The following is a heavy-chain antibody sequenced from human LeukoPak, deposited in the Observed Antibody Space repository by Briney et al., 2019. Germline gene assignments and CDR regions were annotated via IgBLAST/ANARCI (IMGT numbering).Heavy chain of an antibody. CDR1: DDSITMYY. J-gene: IGHJ6*03. D-gene: IGHD1-1*01. CDR3: ARGRVSSSTWYSTYYYYFYMDV. CDR2: VDHTGST. V-gene: IGHV4-59*01. Sequence: PSETLSLTCSVSDDSITMYYWTWIRQPPGKGLEWIGYVDHTGSTNFNPSLNGRVSISRDTTNNLFSLRLRSVTAADTAVYFCARGRVSSSTWYSTYYYYFYMDVCGKGTTVTVSS.